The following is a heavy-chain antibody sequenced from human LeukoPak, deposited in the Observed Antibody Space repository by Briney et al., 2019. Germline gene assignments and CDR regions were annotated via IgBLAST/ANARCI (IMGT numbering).Heavy chain of an antibody. D-gene: IGHD5-18*01. CDR2: ISSSGSTI. Sequence: GGSLRLSCAASGFTFSSYEMNWVRQAPGKGLEWVSYISSSGSTIYYADSVKGRFTISRDNAKNSLYLQMNSLRAEDTAVYYCARADSAMVYDYYMDVWGKGTTVTISS. J-gene: IGHJ6*03. CDR3: ARADSAMVYDYYMDV. CDR1: GFTFSSYE. V-gene: IGHV3-48*03.